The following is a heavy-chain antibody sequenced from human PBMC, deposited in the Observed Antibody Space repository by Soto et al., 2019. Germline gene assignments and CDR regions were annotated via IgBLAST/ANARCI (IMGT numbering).Heavy chain of an antibody. V-gene: IGHV3-7*03. J-gene: IGHJ6*02. D-gene: IGHD2-15*01. CDR3: ARDRNVVVPAAIPYVDV. CDR1: VFNFNTYW. Sequence: GWSLRLSCASSVFNFNTYWMGWVRQAPGKGLEWVANIKQDGSEKYYGDSVRGRFTISRDNANNSLYLHMNSVRAEDTAVYFCARDRNVVVPAAIPYVDVWGQGTTVTVSS. CDR2: IKQDGSEK.